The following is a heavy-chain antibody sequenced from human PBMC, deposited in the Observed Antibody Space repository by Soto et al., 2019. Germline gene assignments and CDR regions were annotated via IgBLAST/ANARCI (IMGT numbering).Heavy chain of an antibody. Sequence: GGSLRLSCAASGFTFSNLWMHWVRQAPGKGLVWVSRINSDGSSTSYADSVKGRFTISRDNAKNTLYLQMNSLRAEDTAVYYCASPVDEYYYDSSGYYYWGQGTLVTVSS. CDR2: INSDGSST. CDR1: GFTFSNLW. CDR3: ASPVDEYYYDSSGYYY. V-gene: IGHV3-74*01. J-gene: IGHJ4*02. D-gene: IGHD3-22*01.